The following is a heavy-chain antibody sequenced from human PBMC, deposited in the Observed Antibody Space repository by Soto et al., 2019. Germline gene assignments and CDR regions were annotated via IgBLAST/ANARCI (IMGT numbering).Heavy chain of an antibody. Sequence: QGLEWMGWISAYNGNTNYAQKLQGRVTMTTDTSTSTAYMELRSLRSDDTAVYYCARSYFNSSGYTVLEYLVQRTLVTVSS. D-gene: IGHD3-22*01. V-gene: IGHV1-18*01. J-gene: IGHJ4*02. CDR2: ISAYNGNT. CDR3: ARSYFNSSGYTVLEY.